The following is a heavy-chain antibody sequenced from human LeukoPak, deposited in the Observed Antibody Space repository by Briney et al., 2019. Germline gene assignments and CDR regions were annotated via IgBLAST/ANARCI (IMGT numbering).Heavy chain of an antibody. CDR1: GFTFSSYA. CDR3: ARGSGYNYGFPDY. Sequence: GGSLRLSCAASGFTFSSYAMSWVRQAPGKGLEWVSAISGSGGSTYYADSVKGRFTISRDNSKNTLYLQMNSLRAEDMAVYYCARGSGYNYGFPDYWGQGTLVTVSS. V-gene: IGHV3-23*01. D-gene: IGHD5-18*01. J-gene: IGHJ4*02. CDR2: ISGSGGST.